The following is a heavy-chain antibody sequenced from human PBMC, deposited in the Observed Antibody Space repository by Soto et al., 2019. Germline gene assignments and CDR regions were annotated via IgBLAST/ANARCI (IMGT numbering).Heavy chain of an antibody. Sequence: GGSLRLSCAASGSTFSSYGLHWVRQAPGKGLEWVAVIWYDGSNKYYADSVKGRITISRDNSKNTLYLQKNSLRAEDTAVYYCARSAPDMITFGGVIVPDYWGQGTLVTVSS. CDR1: GSTFSSYG. CDR2: IWYDGSNK. J-gene: IGHJ4*02. D-gene: IGHD3-16*02. V-gene: IGHV3-30*19. CDR3: ARSAPDMITFGGVIVPDY.